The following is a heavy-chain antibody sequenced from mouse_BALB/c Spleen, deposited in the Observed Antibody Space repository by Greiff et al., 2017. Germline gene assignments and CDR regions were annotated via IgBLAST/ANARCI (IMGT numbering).Heavy chain of an antibody. CDR3: AREYGYDVRAMDY. CDR1: GFSLTSYG. Sequence: QVQLQQSGPGLVAPSQSLSITCTVSGFSLTSYGVHWVRQPPGKGLEWLGVIWAGGSTNYNSALMSRLSISKDNSKSQVFLKMNSLQTDDTAMYYCAREYGYDVRAMDYWGQGTSVTVSS. D-gene: IGHD2-2*01. CDR2: IWAGGST. V-gene: IGHV2-9*02. J-gene: IGHJ4*01.